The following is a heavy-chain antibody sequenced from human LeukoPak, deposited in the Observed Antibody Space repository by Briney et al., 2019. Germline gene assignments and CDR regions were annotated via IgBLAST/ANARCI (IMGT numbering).Heavy chain of an antibody. Sequence: GGSLRLSCAASGFTFSSYAMSWVRQAPGKGLEWVSAISGSGGSTYYADSVKGRYTISRDNSKNTLYLQMNSLRAEDTAVYYCAPLTGGYYFDYWGQGTLVTVSS. CDR1: GFTFSSYA. CDR2: ISGSGGST. V-gene: IGHV3-23*01. CDR3: APLTGGYYFDY. D-gene: IGHD1-20*01. J-gene: IGHJ4*02.